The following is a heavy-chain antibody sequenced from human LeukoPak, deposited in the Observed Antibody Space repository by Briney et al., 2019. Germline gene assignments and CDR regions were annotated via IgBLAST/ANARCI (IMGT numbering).Heavy chain of an antibody. D-gene: IGHD3-16*01. Sequence: GCLRLSCAAPGFTVSSNYMSWVREAPGEGLEWVSSIYIDGSTYYADSVKGRFTISRDNPNITLYLQMHSLRAEDTAVYHCAREGSRFGIWGQGTLVTVSS. CDR3: AREGSRFGI. CDR1: GFTVSSNY. CDR2: IYIDGST. J-gene: IGHJ4*02. V-gene: IGHV3-66*01.